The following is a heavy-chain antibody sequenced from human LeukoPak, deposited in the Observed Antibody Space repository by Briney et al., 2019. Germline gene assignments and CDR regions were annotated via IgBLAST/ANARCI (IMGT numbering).Heavy chain of an antibody. CDR2: IGSSSSHI. D-gene: IGHD3-10*01. CDR3: AREVGEAFDI. V-gene: IGHV3-21*01. Sequence: PGGSLRLSCAASGFTFSSYIINWVRQAPGKGLEWVSSIGSSSSHIYYADSVKGRFTISRDNPKNSLYLQMNSLTAEDTAVYYCAREVGEAFDIWGQGTMVTVSS. J-gene: IGHJ3*02. CDR1: GFTFSSYI.